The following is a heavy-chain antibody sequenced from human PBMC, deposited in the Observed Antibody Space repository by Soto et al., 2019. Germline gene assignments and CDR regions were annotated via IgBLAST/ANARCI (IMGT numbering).Heavy chain of an antibody. CDR1: GFSFITYG. CDR2: VSGCSGVT. V-gene: IGHV3-23*01. J-gene: IGHJ4*02. CDR3: AKWNGDGDY. Sequence: EVQLLESGGGLVQPGGSLRLSCAVSGFSFITYGVTWVRQAPGKGRDWVSGVSGCSGVTHYADSLKGRFTITGANSKTTVYLHMNSLRGEDTAVYYCAKWNGDGDYWGLGTLVTVSS. D-gene: IGHD1-1*01.